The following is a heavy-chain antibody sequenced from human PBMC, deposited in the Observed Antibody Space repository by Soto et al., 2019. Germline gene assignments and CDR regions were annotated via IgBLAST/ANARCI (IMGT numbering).Heavy chain of an antibody. Sequence: GASVKVSCKASGGTFSSYAISWVRQAPGQGLEWMGGIIPIFGTANYAQKFQGRVTITADESTSTAYMELSSLRSEDTAVYYCAREGIEARRGGDYWGQGTLVTVSS. CDR1: GGTFSSYA. CDR2: IIPIFGTA. CDR3: AREGIEARRGGDY. D-gene: IGHD6-6*01. V-gene: IGHV1-69*13. J-gene: IGHJ4*02.